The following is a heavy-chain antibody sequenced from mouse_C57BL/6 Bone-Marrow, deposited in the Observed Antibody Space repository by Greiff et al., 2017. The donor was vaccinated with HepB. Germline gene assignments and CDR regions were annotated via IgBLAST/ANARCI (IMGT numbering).Heavy chain of an antibody. V-gene: IGHV1-9*01. D-gene: IGHD1-1*01. J-gene: IGHJ2*01. CDR1: GYTFTGYW. Sequence: QVQLKESGAELMKPGASVKLSCKATGYTFTGYWIEWVKQRPGHGLEWIGEILPGSGSTNYNEKFKGKATFTADTSSNTAYMQLSSLTTEDSAIYYCARLPESIYYYGSSYYFDYWGQGTTLTVSS. CDR3: ARLPESIYYYGSSYYFDY. CDR2: ILPGSGST.